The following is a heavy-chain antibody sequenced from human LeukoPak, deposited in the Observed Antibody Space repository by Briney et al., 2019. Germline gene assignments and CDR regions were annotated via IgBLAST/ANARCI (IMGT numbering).Heavy chain of an antibody. CDR2: IKQDGSEK. CDR3: ARSHYDFWSGYFAPWFDP. J-gene: IGHJ5*02. V-gene: IGHV3-7*01. D-gene: IGHD3-3*01. Sequence: PGGSLRLSWAASGFTFSSYWMSWARQAPGRGLEWVANIKQDGSEKYYVDSVKGRFTISRDNAKNSLYLQMNSLRAEDTAVYYCARSHYDFWSGYFAPWFDPWGQGTLVTVSS. CDR1: GFTFSSYW.